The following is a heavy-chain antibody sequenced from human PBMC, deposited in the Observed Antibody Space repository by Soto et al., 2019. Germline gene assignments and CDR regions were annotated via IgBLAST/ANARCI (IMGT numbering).Heavy chain of an antibody. J-gene: IGHJ6*02. V-gene: IGHV1-69*13. CDR1: GYTFTAYY. D-gene: IGHD3-10*01. CDR2: IIPIFGTA. Sequence: SVKVSCKASGYTFTAYYIHWVRQAPGQGLEWMGGIIPIFGTANYAQKFQGRVTITADESTSTAYMELSSLRSEDTAVYYCARDRFSPGMDAWGQGTTVTVSS. CDR3: ARDRFSPGMDA.